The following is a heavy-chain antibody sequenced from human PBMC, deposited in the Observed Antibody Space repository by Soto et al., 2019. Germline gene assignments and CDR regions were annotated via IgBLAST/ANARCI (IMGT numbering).Heavy chain of an antibody. CDR2: LYSGGTT. Sequence: GGSLRLSCAASGFIVSNSYMSWVRQAPGKGLEWVSILYSGGTTYYADSVKGRFTFSRDNAANTVFPQMNNLRVEDTAVYYCVRDRGGSYWLDPWGQGTLVTVSS. CDR3: VRDRGGSYWLDP. CDR1: GFIVSNSY. V-gene: IGHV3-53*01. J-gene: IGHJ5*02. D-gene: IGHD1-26*01.